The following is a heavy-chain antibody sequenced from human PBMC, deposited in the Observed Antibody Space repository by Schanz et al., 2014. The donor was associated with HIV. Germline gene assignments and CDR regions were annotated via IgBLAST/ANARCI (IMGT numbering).Heavy chain of an antibody. CDR3: AKVRDADYYNYAMDV. V-gene: IGHV3-33*06. D-gene: IGHD2-21*01. J-gene: IGHJ6*02. Sequence: QEQLVESGGGVVQPGKSLRLSCAASGFIFSTYGMHWVRQAPGKGLEWVTVIWSDGSNKYYADSMKGRFTISRDNSKNTLYLQMNSLRAEDTALYYCAKVRDADYYNYAMDVWGQGTAVTVSS. CDR2: IWSDGSNK. CDR1: GFIFSTYG.